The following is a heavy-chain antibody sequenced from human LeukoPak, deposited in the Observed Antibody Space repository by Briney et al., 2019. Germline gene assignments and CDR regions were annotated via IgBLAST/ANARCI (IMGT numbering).Heavy chain of an antibody. CDR1: GYSISSGYY. V-gene: IGHV4-38-2*01. Sequence: PSETLSLTCAVSGYSISSGYYWGWIRQPPGKGLEWIGSIYHSGSTYYNPSLKSRVTISVDTSKNQFSLKLSSVTAADTAVYYCARFSGYDYVDPWGQGTLVTVSS. J-gene: IGHJ5*02. CDR2: IYHSGST. D-gene: IGHD5-12*01. CDR3: ARFSGYDYVDP.